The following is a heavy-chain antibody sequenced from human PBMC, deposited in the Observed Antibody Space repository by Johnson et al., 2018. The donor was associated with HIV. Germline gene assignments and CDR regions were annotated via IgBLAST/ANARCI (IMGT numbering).Heavy chain of an antibody. CDR2: ISYDGSNK. D-gene: IGHD3-10*01. V-gene: IGHV3-30-3*01. CDR3: ARVIGSYYDPRGAFDI. Sequence: SGGGVVQPGRSLRLSCAASGFTFSSYAIHWVRQAPGKGLEWVAVISYDGSNKYYADSVKGRFTISRDNSKNTLYLQMNSLRAEDTALYYCARVIGSYYDPRGAFDIWGQGTMVTVSS. J-gene: IGHJ3*02. CDR1: GFTFSSYA.